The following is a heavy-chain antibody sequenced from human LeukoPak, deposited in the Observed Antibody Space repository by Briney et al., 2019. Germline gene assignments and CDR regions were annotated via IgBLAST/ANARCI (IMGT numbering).Heavy chain of an antibody. V-gene: IGHV4-4*02. CDR2: IYHSGST. CDR1: GGSISSSNW. D-gene: IGHD2-2*01. Sequence: SGTLSLTCAVSGGSISSSNWWSWVRQPPGKGLEWIEEIYHSGSTNYNPSLKSRVTISVDKSKNQFSLKLSSVTTADTAVYYCARLVYCSSTSCLESWGQGTLVTVSS. CDR3: ARLVYCSSTSCLES. J-gene: IGHJ4*02.